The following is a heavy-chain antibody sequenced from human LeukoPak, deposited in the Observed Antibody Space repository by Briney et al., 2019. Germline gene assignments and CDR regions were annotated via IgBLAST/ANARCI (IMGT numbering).Heavy chain of an antibody. CDR1: GFTFSSYG. Sequence: PGRSLRLSCAASGFTFSSYGMHWVRQAPGKGLEWVAVISYDGSNKYYADSVKGRFTISRDNSKNTLYLQMNSLRAEDTAVYNCAKDLETPAGTNSYSGMAVWGKGTGVTVPS. CDR2: ISYDGSNK. CDR3: AKDLETPAGTNSYSGMAV. D-gene: IGHD6-13*01. V-gene: IGHV3-30*18. J-gene: IGHJ6*04.